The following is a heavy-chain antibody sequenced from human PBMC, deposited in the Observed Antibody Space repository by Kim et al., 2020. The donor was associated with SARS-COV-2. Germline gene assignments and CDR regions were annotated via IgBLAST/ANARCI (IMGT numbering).Heavy chain of an antibody. CDR3: ARGRVRVRRICGVDP. CDR1: GYTFSSYY. V-gene: IGHV1-8*02. CDR2: MNPNSGRT. J-gene: IGHJ5*02. Sequence: ASVKVSCTASGYTFSSYYINWVRQAPGQGPEWMGWMNPNSGRTGYSQKFQGRVTMTSNTSINTAYMELSSLRSEDTAVYYCARGRVRVRRICGVDPWGQG. D-gene: IGHD3-10*01.